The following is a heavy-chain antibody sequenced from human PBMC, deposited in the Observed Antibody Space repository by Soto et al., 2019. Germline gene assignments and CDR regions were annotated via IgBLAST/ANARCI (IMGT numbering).Heavy chain of an antibody. CDR1: GYSFTDYK. J-gene: IGHJ6*02. CDR2: IIPIFDTA. V-gene: IGHV1-69*13. Sequence: SVKVSCKTSGYSFTDYKLHWVRQAPGQGLEWMGGIIPIFDTANYAQKFQGRVTITADESTSTAYMELSSLRSEDTAVYYCARHDCISTSCYYYYYYSMDVWGQGTTVTVSS. CDR3: ARHDCISTSCYYYYYYSMDV. D-gene: IGHD2-2*01.